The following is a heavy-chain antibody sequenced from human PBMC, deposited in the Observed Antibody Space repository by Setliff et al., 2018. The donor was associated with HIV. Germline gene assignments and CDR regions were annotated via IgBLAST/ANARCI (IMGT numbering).Heavy chain of an antibody. V-gene: IGHV1-69*05. CDR3: ARGQVGGYTYSGIEL. CDR1: GGTFSGSG. D-gene: IGHD5-18*01. Sequence: ASVKVSCKASGGTFSGSGINWVRQAPGQGFEWVGGLLPLFETTTYAQTFQGRVSITTDESKSTTYMELRSLRSDDTAVYYCARGQVGGYTYSGIELWGQGTLVTVSS. J-gene: IGHJ4*02. CDR2: LLPLFETT.